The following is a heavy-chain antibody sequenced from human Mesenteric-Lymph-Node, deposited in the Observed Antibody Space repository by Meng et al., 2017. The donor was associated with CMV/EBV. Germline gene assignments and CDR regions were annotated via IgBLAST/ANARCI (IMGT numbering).Heavy chain of an antibody. J-gene: IGHJ4*02. Sequence: ASVKVSCKASGYTFTDYYMHWVRQAPGQGLEWMGWINPNSGGTNYAQKFQGRVTMTRDTSLSTAYMELSRLRSDDTAVYYCAREAQGLLDSTSCLDYWGQGTLVTVSS. V-gene: IGHV1-2*02. CDR3: AREAQGLLDSTSCLDY. CDR1: GYTFTDYY. D-gene: IGHD2-2*01. CDR2: INPNSGGT.